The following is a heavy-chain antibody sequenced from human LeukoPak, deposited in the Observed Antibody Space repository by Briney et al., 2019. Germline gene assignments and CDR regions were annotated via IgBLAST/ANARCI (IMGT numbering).Heavy chain of an antibody. V-gene: IGHV4-4*07. D-gene: IGHD2-21*02. CDR3: ARYKCSGDCVFDY. CDR1: GASISHYY. CDR2: IYSNGRS. Sequence: SETLSLTCTVSGASISHYYWGWIRQPAGKGLEWIGRIYSNGRSYCNPSLNSRLTMSADTSKNQFSLKVTSLTAADTAVYYCARYKCSGDCVFDYWGQGTLVTVSS. J-gene: IGHJ4*02.